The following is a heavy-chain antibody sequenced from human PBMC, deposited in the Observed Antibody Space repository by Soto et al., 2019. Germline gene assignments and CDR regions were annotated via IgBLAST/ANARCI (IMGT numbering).Heavy chain of an antibody. J-gene: IGHJ4*02. CDR1: GGSISSYY. D-gene: IGHD3-22*01. V-gene: IGHV4-59*01. CDR3: ARDPSDSSGYYFDS. CDR2: IYYSGST. Sequence: SETLSLTCTVSGGSISSYYWSWIRRPPGKGLEWIGYIYYSGSTNYNPSLKSRVTISVDTSKNQFSLKLSSVTAADTAVYYCARDPSDSSGYYFDSWGQGTLVTVSS.